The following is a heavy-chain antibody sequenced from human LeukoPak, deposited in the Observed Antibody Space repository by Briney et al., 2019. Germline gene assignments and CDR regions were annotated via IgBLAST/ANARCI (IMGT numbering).Heavy chain of an antibody. J-gene: IGHJ6*03. CDR3: ARCPGYDLRSQSPRYYYYYMDV. Sequence: GASVKVSCKASGGTFSSYAISWVRQAPGQGLEWMGGIIPIFGTANYAQKFQGRVTITADESTSTAYMELSSLRSEDTAVYYCARCPGYDLRSQSPRYYYYYMDVWGKGTTVTISS. CDR1: GGTFSSYA. CDR2: IIPIFGTA. V-gene: IGHV1-69*13. D-gene: IGHD3-9*01.